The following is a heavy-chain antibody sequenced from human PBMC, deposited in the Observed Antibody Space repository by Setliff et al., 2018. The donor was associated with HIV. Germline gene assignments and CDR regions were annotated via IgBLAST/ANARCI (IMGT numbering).Heavy chain of an antibody. CDR2: ISTYNGNT. CDR1: GYTFTTYG. J-gene: IGHJ6*03. CDR3: ARLSIPAYYYMDV. D-gene: IGHD2-21*01. V-gene: IGHV1-18*01. Sequence: ASVKVSCKASGYTFTTYGITWVRQAPGQGLEWMGWISTYNGNTNYAQRFQGRVTMTTVTSTSTAYMELRSLRSDDTAVYYCARLSIPAYYYMDVWGKGTTVTVSS.